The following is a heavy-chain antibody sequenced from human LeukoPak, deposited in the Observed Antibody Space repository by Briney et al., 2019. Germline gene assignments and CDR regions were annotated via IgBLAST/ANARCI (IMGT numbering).Heavy chain of an antibody. Sequence: ASVKVSCKASGYTFTDYYIQWVRQAPGQGLEWMGWINPNSGGTNSAQKFQGRVTMTRDTSVSTAYMELISLTSEDTAVYYCARETYGATIIVWGQGTLVTVSS. J-gene: IGHJ4*02. D-gene: IGHD5-24*01. CDR2: INPNSGGT. CDR1: GYTFTDYY. CDR3: ARETYGATIIV. V-gene: IGHV1-2*02.